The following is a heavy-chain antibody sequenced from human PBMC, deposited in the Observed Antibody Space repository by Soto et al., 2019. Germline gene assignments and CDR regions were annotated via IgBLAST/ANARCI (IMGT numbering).Heavy chain of an antibody. CDR3: AREGYDYVWGSYRYTLTWFDP. D-gene: IGHD3-16*02. V-gene: IGHV3-48*02. CDR2: ISSSSSNI. J-gene: IGHJ5*02. Sequence: EVQLVESGGGLVQPGGSLRLSCAASGFTFSSYSMNWVRQAPGKGLEWVSYISSSSSNIYYADSVKGRFTISRDNSKNSLYLQMNSLRDEDTAVYYCAREGYDYVWGSYRYTLTWFDPWGQGTLVTVSS. CDR1: GFTFSSYS.